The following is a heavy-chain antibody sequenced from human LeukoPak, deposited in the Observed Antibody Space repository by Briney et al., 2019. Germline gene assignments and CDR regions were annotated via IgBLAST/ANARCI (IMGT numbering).Heavy chain of an antibody. CDR2: MYNSGST. CDR1: GGSISGSY. D-gene: IGHD3-22*01. CDR3: ARDPDYYDSSGYYSGINWFDP. J-gene: IGHJ5*02. Sequence: PSETLSLTCTVSGGSISGSYWSWIRQPPGKGLEWIAYMYNSGSTNYNPSLKSRVTMSVDTSKNQFSLKLSSVTAADTAVYYCARDPDYYDSSGYYSGINWFDPWGQGTLVTVSS. V-gene: IGHV4-59*12.